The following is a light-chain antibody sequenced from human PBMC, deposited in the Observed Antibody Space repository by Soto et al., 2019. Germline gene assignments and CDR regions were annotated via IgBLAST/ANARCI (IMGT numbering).Light chain of an antibody. CDR3: QVWDSSSNWV. CDR2: DDS. CDR1: NIGSKS. J-gene: IGLJ3*02. V-gene: IGLV3-21*02. Sequence: SYELTQAPSVLVAPGQTAKITCGGNNIGSKSVHWYQQKPGQAPVLVIYDDSDRPSGIPERFAGSNAGNTATLTITRVEAGDEADYHCQVWDSSSNWVFGGGTKLTVL.